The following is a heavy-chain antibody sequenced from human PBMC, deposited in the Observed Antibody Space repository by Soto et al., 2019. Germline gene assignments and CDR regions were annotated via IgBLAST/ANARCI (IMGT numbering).Heavy chain of an antibody. V-gene: IGHV4-59*08. D-gene: IGHD2-2*01. CDR1: GGSISSYY. CDR2: IYYSGST. J-gene: IGHJ5*02. Sequence: PSETLSLTCTVSGGSISSYYWSWIRQPPWKGLEWIGYIYYSGSTNYNPSLKSRVTISVDTSKNQFSLKLSSVTAADTAVYYCARLISPVCSSTSCYVYNWFDPWGQGTLVTVSS. CDR3: ARLISPVCSSTSCYVYNWFDP.